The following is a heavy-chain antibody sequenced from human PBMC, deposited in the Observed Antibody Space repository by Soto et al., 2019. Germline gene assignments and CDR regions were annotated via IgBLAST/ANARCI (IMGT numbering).Heavy chain of an antibody. Sequence: ASVKVSCKASGYSFTNYGFSWLRQAPGQGLEWMGWISAYNGKTDYPQKFQGRVTMTTDTSTSTAYMELRSLTSDDTAVYYCARGRLTMTTSIVFDYWGQGTLVTV. CDR3: ARGRLTMTTSIVFDY. D-gene: IGHD4-4*01. V-gene: IGHV1-18*01. CDR1: GYSFTNYG. CDR2: ISAYNGKT. J-gene: IGHJ4*02.